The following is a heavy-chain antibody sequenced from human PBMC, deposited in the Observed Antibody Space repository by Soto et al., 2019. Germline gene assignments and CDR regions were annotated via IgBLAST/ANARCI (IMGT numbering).Heavy chain of an antibody. CDR3: AKATATGGGAFDI. V-gene: IGHV3-23*01. CDR2: ILVDGRT. J-gene: IGHJ3*02. Sequence: PGGSLRLSCAASGFICSSYDMSWVRQAPGKGLEWVSTILVDGRTFYVDSVKGRFPISRDSSQNTVYLQMNSLTAGDTALYYCAKATATGGGAFDICGQGTMGTVS. D-gene: IGHD2-8*02. CDR1: GFICSSYD.